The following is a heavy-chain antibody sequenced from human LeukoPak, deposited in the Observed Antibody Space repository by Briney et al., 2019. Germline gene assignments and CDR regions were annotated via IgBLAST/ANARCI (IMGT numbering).Heavy chain of an antibody. D-gene: IGHD1-26*01. CDR1: GFTFSNYW. J-gene: IGHJ4*02. CDR3: ARDKIVGATQFDY. Sequence: PGGSLRLSCAASGFTFSNYWMSWVCQSPRRGLEWVANIKQDGSEKYYVDSVKDRFTISRDNAKNSLYLQMNSLRAEDTAVYYCARDKIVGATQFDYWGLGTLVTVSS. V-gene: IGHV3-7*01. CDR2: IKQDGSEK.